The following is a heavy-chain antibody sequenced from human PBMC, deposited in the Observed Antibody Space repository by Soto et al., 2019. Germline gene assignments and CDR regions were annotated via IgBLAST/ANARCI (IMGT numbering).Heavy chain of an antibody. CDR3: ARWFTIFGVARYYYYMDV. D-gene: IGHD3-3*01. Sequence: PGGSLRLSCAASGFTFSSYWMHWVRQAPGKGLVWVSRINSDGSSTSYADSVKGRFTISRDNAKNMLYLQMNSLRAEDTAVYYCARWFTIFGVARYYYYMDVWGKGTTVTVSS. J-gene: IGHJ6*03. V-gene: IGHV3-74*01. CDR1: GFTFSSYW. CDR2: INSDGSST.